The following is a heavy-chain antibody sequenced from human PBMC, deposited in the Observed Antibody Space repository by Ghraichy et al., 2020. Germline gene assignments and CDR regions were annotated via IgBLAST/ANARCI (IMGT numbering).Heavy chain of an antibody. CDR1: GGSISSSNW. D-gene: IGHD1-26*01. V-gene: IGHV4-4*02. Sequence: SETLSLTCAVSGGSISSSNWWSWVRQPPGKGLEWIGEIYHSGSTNYNPSLKSRVTISVDKSKNQFSLKLSSVTAADTAVYYCARVGVGATTGYFQHWGQGTLVTVSS. CDR2: IYHSGST. J-gene: IGHJ1*01. CDR3: ARVGVGATTGYFQH.